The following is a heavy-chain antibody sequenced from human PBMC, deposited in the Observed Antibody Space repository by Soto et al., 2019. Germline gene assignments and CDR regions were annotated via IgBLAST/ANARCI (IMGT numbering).Heavy chain of an antibody. CDR3: SVFRSSWFGDGRLDS. D-gene: IGHD6-13*01. CDR1: GYTFTGNY. Sequence: ASVKVSCKASGYTFTGNYMHWVRQAPGQGLEWMGWINPRNGATKYAQNFQGRVTLTWDTSITTAYMDLSRLRSDDTAIYYCSVFRSSWFGDGRLDSWGPGTLVTVSS. CDR2: INPRNGAT. V-gene: IGHV1-2*02. J-gene: IGHJ4*02.